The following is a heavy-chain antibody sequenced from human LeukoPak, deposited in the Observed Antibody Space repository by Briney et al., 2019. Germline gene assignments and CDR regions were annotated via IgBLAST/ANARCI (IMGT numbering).Heavy chain of an antibody. D-gene: IGHD3-10*01. V-gene: IGHV3-66*01. J-gene: IGHJ6*02. CDR1: GFTVSSNY. CDR3: ARDGASYGSGSYYNQAPLDSIYYYGMDV. Sequence: GGSLRLSCAASGFTVSSNYMSWVRQAPGKGLEWVPVIYSGGSTYYADSVKGRFTISRDNSKNTLYLQMNSLRAEDTAVYYCARDGASYGSGSYYNQAPLDSIYYYGMDVWGQGTTVTVSS. CDR2: IYSGGST.